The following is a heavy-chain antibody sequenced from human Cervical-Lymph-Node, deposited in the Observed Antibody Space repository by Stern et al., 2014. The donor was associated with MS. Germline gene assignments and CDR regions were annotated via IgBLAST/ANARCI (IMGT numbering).Heavy chain of an antibody. CDR2: IYHSGSS. D-gene: IGHD2/OR15-2a*01. V-gene: IGHV4-4*02. CDR3: ARERQQYCNSEGCSYWYFDL. Sequence: VQLVESGPGLVKPSGALSLTCAVSGGSVSSTNWWSWVRQSPGKGLEWIGNIYHSGSSSCRPSLRSRASIALDNSKNPLSLHLTSVTAADTAVYYCARERQQYCNSEGCSYWYFDLWGRGTLVTVSS. CDR1: GGSVSSTNW. J-gene: IGHJ2*01.